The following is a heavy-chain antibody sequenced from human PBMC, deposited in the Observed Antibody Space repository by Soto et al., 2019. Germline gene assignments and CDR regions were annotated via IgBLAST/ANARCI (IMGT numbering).Heavy chain of an antibody. V-gene: IGHV1-46*01. CDR3: ARSSGYYESVSWFDP. Sequence: ASVNVSCKASGYTFTSDYMHWVRQAPGQGLEWMGIINPSGGSTSYAQKFQGRVTTTRDTSTSTVYMELSSLRSEDTAVYYCARSSGYYESVSWFDPWGQGTLVTVSS. J-gene: IGHJ5*02. D-gene: IGHD3-3*01. CDR1: GYTFTSDY. CDR2: INPSGGST.